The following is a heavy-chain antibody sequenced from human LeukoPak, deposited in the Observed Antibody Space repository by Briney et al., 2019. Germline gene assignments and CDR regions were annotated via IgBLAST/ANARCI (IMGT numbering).Heavy chain of an antibody. CDR2: INSDGSST. Sequence: GGSLRLSCAASGFTLSSYWMHWVRQAPGKGLVWVSRINSDGSSTSYADSVKGRFTISRDNAKNTLYLQMNSLRAEDTAVYYCARDYNGYSSGTFFDYWGQGTLVTVSS. D-gene: IGHD6-19*01. CDR3: ARDYNGYSSGTFFDY. J-gene: IGHJ4*02. CDR1: GFTLSSYW. V-gene: IGHV3-74*01.